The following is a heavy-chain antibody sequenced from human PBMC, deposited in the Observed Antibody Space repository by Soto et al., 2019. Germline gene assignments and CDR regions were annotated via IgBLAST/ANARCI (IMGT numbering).Heavy chain of an antibody. D-gene: IGHD4-17*01. CDR1: GFTFSDYA. J-gene: IGHJ5*02. V-gene: IGHV3-30-3*01. CDR3: VRGLTRMTNRSWFDP. Sequence: QVQLVESGGGVVQPGRSLRLSCAASGFTFSDYAIHWVRQAPGKGLEWVAVVSYDGSNKYYADSVKGRFSISRENSKNTLYLQMNSLRAEDTAVYYCVRGLTRMTNRSWFDPWGQGTLVTVSS. CDR2: VSYDGSNK.